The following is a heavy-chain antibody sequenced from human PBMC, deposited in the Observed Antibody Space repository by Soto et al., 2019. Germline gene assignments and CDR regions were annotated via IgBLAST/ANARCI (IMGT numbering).Heavy chain of an antibody. J-gene: IGHJ4*02. CDR3: ARLARQLDY. Sequence: SETLSLTCTVSGDSVTTYYWSWIRQPPGKGLDYIGYVYYTGITNLKPSRASRVTVSVDTSKNHISLTMNSVPAADTAVYYCARLARQLDYWGQGIPVTVS. CDR1: GDSVTTYY. V-gene: IGHV4-59*02. D-gene: IGHD6-6*01. CDR2: VYYTGIT.